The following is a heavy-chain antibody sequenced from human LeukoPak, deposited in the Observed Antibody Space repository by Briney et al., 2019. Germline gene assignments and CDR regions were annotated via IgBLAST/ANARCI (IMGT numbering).Heavy chain of an antibody. CDR3: ARERRGGALDY. Sequence: SEXXSLTCTVSGGSISSYYWSWIRQPPGKGLEWIGYIYYSGSTNYNPSLKTRVTISVHTSKNQFSLKLSSVTAADTAVYYCARERRGGALDYWGQGTLVTVSS. D-gene: IGHD3-16*01. CDR2: IYYSGST. J-gene: IGHJ4*02. CDR1: GGSISSYY. V-gene: IGHV4-59*01.